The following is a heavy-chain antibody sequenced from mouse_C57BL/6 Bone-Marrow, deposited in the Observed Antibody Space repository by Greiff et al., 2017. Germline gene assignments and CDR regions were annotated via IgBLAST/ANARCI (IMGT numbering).Heavy chain of an antibody. D-gene: IGHD4-1*01. CDR1: GYTFTDYY. CDR2: IYPGSGNT. V-gene: IGHV1-76*01. CDR3: ARNRDGVYFDY. J-gene: IGHJ2*01. Sequence: QVQLKQSGAELVRPGASVKLSCKASGYTFTDYYINWVKQRPGQGLEWIARIYPGSGNTYYNEKFKGKATLTAEKSSSTAYMQLSSLTSADSAVYFCARNRDGVYFDYWGQGTTLTVSS.